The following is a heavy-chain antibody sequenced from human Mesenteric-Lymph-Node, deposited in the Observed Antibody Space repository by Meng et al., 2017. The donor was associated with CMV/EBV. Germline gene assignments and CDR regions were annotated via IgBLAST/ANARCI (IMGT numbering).Heavy chain of an antibody. CDR1: GGTFSSYA. CDR3: ARGDDSSGYYSFGIDY. Sequence: GGTFSSYAISWVRQAPGQGLEWMGGIIPFFGTANYAQKFQGRVTITTDESTSTAYMELGSLRSEDTAVYFCARGDDSSGYYSFGIDYWGQGTLVTVSS. CDR2: IIPFFGTA. D-gene: IGHD3-22*01. V-gene: IGHV1-69*05. J-gene: IGHJ4*02.